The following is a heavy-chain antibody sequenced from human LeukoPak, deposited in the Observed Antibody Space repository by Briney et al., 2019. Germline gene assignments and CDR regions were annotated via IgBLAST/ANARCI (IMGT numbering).Heavy chain of an antibody. J-gene: IGHJ3*02. V-gene: IGHV3-9*01. CDR2: ISWNSGSI. D-gene: IGHD2-2*02. Sequence: GRSLRLSCAASGFTFDDYAMPWVRQAPGKGLEWVSGISWNSGSIGYADSVKGRFTISRDNAKNSLYLQMNSLRAEDTALYYCAKALGYCSSTSCYKDAFDIWGQGTMVTVSS. CDR1: GFTFDDYA. CDR3: AKALGYCSSTSCYKDAFDI.